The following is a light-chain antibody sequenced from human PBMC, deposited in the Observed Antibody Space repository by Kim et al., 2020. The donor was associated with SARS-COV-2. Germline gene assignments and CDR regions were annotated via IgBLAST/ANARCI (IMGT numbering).Light chain of an antibody. J-gene: IGKJ1*01. CDR3: QQYNDYAT. Sequence: DIQLTQSPSTLSASVGDTVTITCRASRPISTWLAWYQQKSGKVPKLLIYKASSLESGVSSRFSGSGSGTEFTLTINSLQPDDFATYCWQQYNDYATFGRGTKVDIK. CDR2: KAS. V-gene: IGKV1-5*03. CDR1: RPISTW.